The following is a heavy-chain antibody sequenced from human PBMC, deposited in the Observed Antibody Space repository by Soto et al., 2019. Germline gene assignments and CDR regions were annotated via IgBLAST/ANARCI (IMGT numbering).Heavy chain of an antibody. Sequence: PSETLSLTCAVYGGSFSGYYWSWIRQPPGKGLECVGEINHSGSTNYNPSLKSRVTITVGTSKNQFSLKLSSVTAADTAVYYCARSVGYCSSTSRYIFPVGYYGMDVWGQGTTVTVSS. CDR1: GGSFSGYY. D-gene: IGHD2-2*02. J-gene: IGHJ6*02. CDR3: ARSVGYCSSTSRYIFPVGYYGMDV. CDR2: INHSGST. V-gene: IGHV4-34*01.